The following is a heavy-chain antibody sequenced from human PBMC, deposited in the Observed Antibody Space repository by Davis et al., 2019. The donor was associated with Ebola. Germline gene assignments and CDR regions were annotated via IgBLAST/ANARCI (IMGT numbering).Heavy chain of an antibody. D-gene: IGHD4-11*01. CDR2: IYYSGST. Sequence: MPSETLSLTCAVYGGSFSGYYWSWIRQPPGKGLEWIGYIYYSGSTYYNPSLKSRVTISVDTSKNQFSLKLSSVTAADTAVYYCARDRGNYGVDYWGQGTLVTVSS. CDR3: ARDRGNYGVDY. V-gene: IGHV4-34*09. J-gene: IGHJ4*02. CDR1: GGSFSGYY.